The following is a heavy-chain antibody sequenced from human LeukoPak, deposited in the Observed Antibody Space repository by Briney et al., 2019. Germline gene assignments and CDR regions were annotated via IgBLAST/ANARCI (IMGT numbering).Heavy chain of an antibody. J-gene: IGHJ4*02. V-gene: IGHV4-61*01. Sequence: SETLALNCTVSGGYVSSGSYYWNWIRQPPGTGLEWIGYIYYSGSTNYNPSLKSRVTISEDTSKNQFSLRLSSVTAADTAVYYCARSGRWLGYFDYWGQGTLVTVSS. CDR3: ARSGRWLGYFDY. CDR1: GGYVSSGSYY. D-gene: IGHD3-10*01. CDR2: IYYSGST.